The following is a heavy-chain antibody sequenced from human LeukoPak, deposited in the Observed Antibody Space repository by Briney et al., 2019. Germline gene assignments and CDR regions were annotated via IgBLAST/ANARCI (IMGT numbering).Heavy chain of an antibody. CDR1: GPSYNAYY. CDR3: AVGITILGVAASFDS. J-gene: IGHJ4*02. CDR2: IDHRGTA. V-gene: IGHV4-34*01. Sequence: SETLSLTCAVYGPSYNAYYWSWIPQPPGKGLEWIGYIDHRGTATYNPSLKSRLTISADASKNQFSLKLNSVTDADTDVYYCAVGITILGVAASFDSWGQGNLVIVSS. D-gene: IGHD3-3*01.